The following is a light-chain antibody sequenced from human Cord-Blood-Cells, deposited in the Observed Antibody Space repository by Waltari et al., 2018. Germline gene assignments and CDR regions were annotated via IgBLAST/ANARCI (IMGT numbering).Light chain of an antibody. Sequence: QSVLTQPPSASGTPGQRVTISCSGSSSNIGSNTVNWYQQRPRTAHKLLIYSNNQRPSGFLARFSGAKAGTSASLAISGLQSEDEADYYCAAWDDSLNGYVVGTGTKVTVL. CDR1: SSNIGSNT. V-gene: IGLV1-44*01. J-gene: IGLJ1*01. CDR3: AAWDDSLNGYV. CDR2: SNN.